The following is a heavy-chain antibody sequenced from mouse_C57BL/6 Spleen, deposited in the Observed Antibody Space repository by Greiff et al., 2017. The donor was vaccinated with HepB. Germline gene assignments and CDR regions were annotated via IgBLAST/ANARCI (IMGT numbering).Heavy chain of an antibody. D-gene: IGHD2-3*01. CDR2: IWSGGST. J-gene: IGHJ4*01. CDR3: DRNGMGDYYAMDY. V-gene: IGHV2-2*01. Sequence: VQLQQSGPGLVQPSQSLSISCTVSGFSFTSYGVHWVRQSPGKGLEWLGVIWSGGSTDYNEAFISSLSISKDNSKSQVFFKMNSRRADDTAIYYCDRNGMGDYYAMDYWGQGTSVTVSS. CDR1: GFSFTSYG.